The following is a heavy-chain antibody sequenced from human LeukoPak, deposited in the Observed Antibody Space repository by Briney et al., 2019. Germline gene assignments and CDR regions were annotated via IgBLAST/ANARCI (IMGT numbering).Heavy chain of an antibody. D-gene: IGHD3-22*01. CDR3: AKAGHTYYYDSSGYYFDY. V-gene: IGHV3-23*01. J-gene: IGHJ4*02. CDR1: GFTFSSYA. Sequence: GGSLRLSCAASGFTFSSYAMSWVRQAPGKGLEWVSAISGSGGSTYYADSVKDRFTISRDNSKNTLYLQMNSLRAEDTAVYYCAKAGHTYYYDSSGYYFDYWGRGTLVTVSS. CDR2: ISGSGGST.